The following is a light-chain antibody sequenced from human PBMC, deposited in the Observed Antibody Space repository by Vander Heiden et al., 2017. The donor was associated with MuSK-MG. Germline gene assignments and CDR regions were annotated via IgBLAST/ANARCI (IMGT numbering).Light chain of an antibody. Sequence: DIQMTQSPSSLSASVGDRVNITCRASQSISSYLNWYQQKPGKAPKLLIYAASSLQSGVPSRFSGSGYGTDFPLTISSRQPEDFASYYCQQSDSNLTWTFGQGTKVEIK. V-gene: IGKV1-39*01. J-gene: IGKJ1*01. CDR1: QSISSY. CDR2: AAS. CDR3: QQSDSNLTWT.